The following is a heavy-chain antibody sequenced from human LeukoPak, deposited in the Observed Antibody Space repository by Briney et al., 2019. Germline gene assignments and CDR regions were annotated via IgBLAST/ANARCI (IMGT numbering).Heavy chain of an antibody. D-gene: IGHD3-22*01. J-gene: IGHJ5*02. V-gene: IGHV3-21*04. CDR3: AGRSTYYYDSSGYP. Sequence: GGSLRLSCAASGFTFSSYSMNWVRQAPGKGLEWVSSISSSSSYIYYADSVKGRFTISRDNAKNSLYLQVNSLRAEDTAVYYCAGRSTYYYDSSGYPWGQGTLVTVSS. CDR1: GFTFSSYS. CDR2: ISSSSSYI.